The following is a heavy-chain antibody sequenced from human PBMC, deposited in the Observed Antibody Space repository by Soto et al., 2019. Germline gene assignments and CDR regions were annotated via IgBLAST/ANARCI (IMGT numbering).Heavy chain of an antibody. J-gene: IGHJ4*02. CDR3: ARDLGSTNYYFDY. Sequence: PGGSLRLSCAAPGFTFSSYGFHWVREAPGKGLEWVAVIWYDGSKTYYVESVRGRFTISRDNSKNTLYLQMNSLRAEDTAVYCCARDLGSTNYYFDYWGLGTLVTVSS. V-gene: IGHV3-33*01. CDR2: IWYDGSKT. D-gene: IGHD5-12*01. CDR1: GFTFSSYG.